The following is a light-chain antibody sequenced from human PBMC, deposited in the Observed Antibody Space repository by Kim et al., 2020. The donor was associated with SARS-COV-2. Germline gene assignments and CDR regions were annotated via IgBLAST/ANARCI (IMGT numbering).Light chain of an antibody. V-gene: IGKV1-6*01. CDR1: QGIRND. CDR3: LQDYNYPFT. J-gene: IGKJ4*01. CDR2: GAS. Sequence: AIQMTQSPSSLSASVGDRVNITCRASQGIRNDLGWYQQKAGKAPNLLIFGASSLQSGVPSRFSGSGSGTDFTLTISSLQPEDFATYYCLQDYNYPFTFGGGTKVEI.